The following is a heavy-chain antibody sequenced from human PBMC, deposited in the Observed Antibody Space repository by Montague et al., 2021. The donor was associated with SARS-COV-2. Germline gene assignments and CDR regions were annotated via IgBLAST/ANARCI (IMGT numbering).Heavy chain of an antibody. CDR1: GGSISDYY. CDR2: INYSGNT. Sequence: SETLSLTCAVYGGSISDYYWSWIRQPPGQGLEWIGEINYSGNTNXNPSLKSQVTISRDTSKSQFSLKLSSVTAADTAVYYCARGLTVISMIVVGLLGASHYFDSWGQGTLVAVSS. V-gene: IGHV4-34*01. CDR3: ARGLTVISMIVVGLLGASHYFDS. J-gene: IGHJ4*02. D-gene: IGHD3-22*01.